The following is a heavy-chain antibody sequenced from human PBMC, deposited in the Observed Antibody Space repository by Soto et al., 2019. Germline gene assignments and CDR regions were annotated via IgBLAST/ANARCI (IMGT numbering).Heavy chain of an antibody. D-gene: IGHD3-9*01. CDR2: IYYSGST. J-gene: IGHJ6*02. CDR1: GGSISSYY. V-gene: IGHV4-59*01. CDR3: ARHSGSRYDILTGYYSHYGMDV. Sequence: SETLSLTCTVSGGSISSYYWSWIRQPPGKGLEWIGYIYYSGSTNYNPSLKSRVTISVDTSKNQFSLKLSSVTAADTAVYYCARHSGSRYDILTGYYSHYGMDVWGQGTTVTVSS.